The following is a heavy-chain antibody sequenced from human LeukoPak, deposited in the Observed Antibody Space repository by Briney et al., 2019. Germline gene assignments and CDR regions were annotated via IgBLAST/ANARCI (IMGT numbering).Heavy chain of an antibody. D-gene: IGHD2-2*01. CDR3: AREDIVVVPAAKRGTNWFDP. Sequence: PSETLSLTCTVSGGSISSSGYYWGWIRQPPGKGLEWIGRIYTSGSTNYNPSLKSRVTISVDTSKNQFSLKLSSVTAADTAVYYCAREDIVVVPAAKRGTNWFDPWGQGTLVTVSS. CDR2: IYTSGST. V-gene: IGHV4-39*07. CDR1: GGSISSSGYY. J-gene: IGHJ5*02.